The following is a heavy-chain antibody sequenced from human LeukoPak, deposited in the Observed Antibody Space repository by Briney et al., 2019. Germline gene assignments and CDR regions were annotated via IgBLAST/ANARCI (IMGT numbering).Heavy chain of an antibody. CDR3: ARHRWRDYYGSGSYKSAFDI. CDR1: GGSFSGYY. Sequence: SETLSLTCAVYGGSFSGYYWSWIRQPPGKGLEWIGEINHSGSTNYNPSLKSRVTISVDTSKNQFSLKLSSVTAADTAVYYCARHRWRDYYGSGSYKSAFDIWGQGTMVTVSS. D-gene: IGHD3-10*01. J-gene: IGHJ3*02. CDR2: INHSGST. V-gene: IGHV4-34*01.